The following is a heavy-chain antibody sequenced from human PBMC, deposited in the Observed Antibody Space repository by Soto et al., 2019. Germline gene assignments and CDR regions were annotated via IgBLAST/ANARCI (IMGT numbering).Heavy chain of an antibody. CDR3: ARHAYYDSSGYYFDAFDI. CDR1: GGSISSYY. J-gene: IGHJ3*02. D-gene: IGHD3-22*01. CDR2: IYYSGST. V-gene: IGHV4-59*01. Sequence: KPSETLSLTCTVSGGSISSYYWSWIRQPPGKGLEWIGYIYYSGSTNYNPSLKSRVTISVDTSKNQFSLKLSSVTAADTAVYYCARHAYYDSSGYYFDAFDIWGQGTMVTVSS.